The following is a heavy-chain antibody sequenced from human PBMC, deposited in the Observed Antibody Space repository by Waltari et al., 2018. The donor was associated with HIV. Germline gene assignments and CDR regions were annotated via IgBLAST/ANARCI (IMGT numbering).Heavy chain of an antibody. CDR2: ISSSSSYI. V-gene: IGHV3-21*01. J-gene: IGHJ4*02. D-gene: IGHD6-6*01. CDR3: ASGGRVAARPAGDY. Sequence: EVQLVESGGGLVKPGGSLRLSCAASGFTFSSYSMHWVRQAPGKGLEWVSSISSSSSYIYYADSVKGRFTISRDNAKNSLYLQMNSLRAEDTAVYYCASGGRVAARPAGDYWGQGTLVTVSS. CDR1: GFTFSSYS.